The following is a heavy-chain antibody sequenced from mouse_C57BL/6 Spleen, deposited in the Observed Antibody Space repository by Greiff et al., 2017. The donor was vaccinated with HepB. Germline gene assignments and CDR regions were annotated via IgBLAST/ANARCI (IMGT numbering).Heavy chain of an antibody. V-gene: IGHV1-82*01. D-gene: IGHD2-3*01. Sequence: VQLQESGPELVKPGASVKISCKASGYAFSSSWMNWVKQRPGKGLEWIGRIYPGDGDTNYNGTFKGKATLTADKSSSTAYMQLSSLTSEDSAVYFCAREGGWNWGQGTTLTVSS. CDR1: GYAFSSSW. CDR2: IYPGDGDT. J-gene: IGHJ2*01. CDR3: AREGGWN.